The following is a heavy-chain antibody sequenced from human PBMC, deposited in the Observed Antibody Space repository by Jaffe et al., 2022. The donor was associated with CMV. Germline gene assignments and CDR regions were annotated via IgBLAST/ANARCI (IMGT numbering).Heavy chain of an antibody. CDR1: GFSLSTSGMC. CDR2: IDWDDDK. Sequence: QVTLRESGPALVKPTQTLTLTCTFSGFSLSTSGMCVSWIRQPPGKALEWLARIDWDDDKYYSTSLKTRLTISKDTSKNQVVLTMTNMDPVDTATYYCARTLWVGEQLVPDYWGQGTLVTVSS. CDR3: ARTLWVGEQLVPDY. J-gene: IGHJ4*02. V-gene: IGHV2-70*15. D-gene: IGHD3-10*01.